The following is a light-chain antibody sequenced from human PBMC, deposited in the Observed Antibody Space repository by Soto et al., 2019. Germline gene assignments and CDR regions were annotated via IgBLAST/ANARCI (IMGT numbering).Light chain of an antibody. CDR3: SSYTSSSTLVV. Sequence: QSVLTQPASVSGSPGQSITISCTGTSSDVGGYNYVSWYQQHPGKAPKLMIYDVSNRPSGVSNRFSGSKSGNPASLTISGLQAEDEADYYCSSYTSSSTLVVFGGGTKLTVL. V-gene: IGLV2-14*01. CDR1: SSDVGGYNY. J-gene: IGLJ2*01. CDR2: DVS.